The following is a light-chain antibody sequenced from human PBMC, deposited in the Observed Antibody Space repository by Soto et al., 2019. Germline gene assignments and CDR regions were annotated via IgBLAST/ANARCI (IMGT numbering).Light chain of an antibody. J-gene: IGKJ4*01. CDR1: EGLLHSKGNNY. CDR2: FAS. Sequence: DVVMTQSPLSLVVTPGEPASISCRSSEGLLHSKGNNYLDWYLQKPGQSPQLLIYFASNRAFGVPDRFSGSASGTDFTLTISRVEAEDVGVYYCMQALNVPLTFGGGTRVEI. CDR3: MQALNVPLT. V-gene: IGKV2-28*01.